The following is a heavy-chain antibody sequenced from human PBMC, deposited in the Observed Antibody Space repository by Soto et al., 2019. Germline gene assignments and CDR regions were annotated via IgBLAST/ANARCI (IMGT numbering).Heavy chain of an antibody. V-gene: IGHV1-3*01. J-gene: IGHJ4*02. CDR1: GYTFTSYA. CDR2: INAGNGNT. D-gene: IGHD3-22*01. Sequence: ASVKVSCKASGYTFTSYAMHWVRQAPGQRLEWMRWINAGNGNTKYSQKFQGRVTITRDTSASTAYMELSSLRSEDTAVYYCARDGAHYYDSSGYYYRYWGQGTLVTVSS. CDR3: ARDGAHYYDSSGYYYRY.